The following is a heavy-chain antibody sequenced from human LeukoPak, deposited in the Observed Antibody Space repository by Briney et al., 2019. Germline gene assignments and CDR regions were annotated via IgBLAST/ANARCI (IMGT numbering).Heavy chain of an antibody. D-gene: IGHD1-1*01. J-gene: IGHJ4*02. CDR3: ATVERRGGYYFDY. CDR1: GYSVSSNNAA. V-gene: IGHV6-1*01. CDR2: TYYRSKWYK. Sequence: SQTLSLTCVISGYSVSSNNAAWNWIRQSPSRGLEWLGRTYYRSKWYKDYAVSVRSRITINPDTSKNQFSLQLNSVTPEDTAVYYCATVERRGGYYFDYWGQGTLVTVSS.